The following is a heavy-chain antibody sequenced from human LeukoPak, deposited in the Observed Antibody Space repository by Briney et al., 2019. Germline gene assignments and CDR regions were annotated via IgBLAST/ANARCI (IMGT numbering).Heavy chain of an antibody. V-gene: IGHV1-2*02. D-gene: IGHD6-19*01. J-gene: IGHJ4*02. Sequence: GASVKVSCKASGYTFTGYYMHWVRRAPGEGLEWVGWINPNSGGPNYAQKFQGRVTMTRDTSISTAYMELSRLRSDDTAVYYCARALSHRAAVAGTWPPGVTTFDYWGQGTLVTVSS. CDR1: GYTFTGYY. CDR2: INPNSGGP. CDR3: ARALSHRAAVAGTWPPGVTTFDY.